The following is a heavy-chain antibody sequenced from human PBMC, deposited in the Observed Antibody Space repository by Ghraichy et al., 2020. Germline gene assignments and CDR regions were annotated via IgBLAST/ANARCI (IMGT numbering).Heavy chain of an antibody. CDR3: ARDSPNLYCSGGSCYSADAFDI. V-gene: IGHV4-59*01. CDR1: GGSISSYY. J-gene: IGHJ3*02. D-gene: IGHD2-15*01. CDR2: IYYSGST. Sequence: SETLSLTCTVSGGSISSYYWSWIRQPPGKGLEWIGYIYYSGSTNYNPSLKSRVTISVDTSKNQFSLKLSSVTAADTAVYYCARDSPNLYCSGGSCYSADAFDIWGQGTMVTGSS.